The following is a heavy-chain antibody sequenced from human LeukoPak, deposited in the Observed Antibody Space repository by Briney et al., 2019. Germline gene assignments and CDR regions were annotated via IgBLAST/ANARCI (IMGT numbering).Heavy chain of an antibody. D-gene: IGHD4-17*01. Sequence: ASVEVSCKASGYTFTGYYLHWVRQAPGQGLEWMGWINPNSGGTNYAQKFQGRVTMTRDTSISTAYMELSRLRSDDTAVYYCARYNGDYAFDYWGQGTLVTVSS. J-gene: IGHJ4*02. V-gene: IGHV1-2*02. CDR3: ARYNGDYAFDY. CDR1: GYTFTGYY. CDR2: INPNSGGT.